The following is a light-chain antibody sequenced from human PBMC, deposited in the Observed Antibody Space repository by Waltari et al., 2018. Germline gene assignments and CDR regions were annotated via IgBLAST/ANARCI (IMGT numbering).Light chain of an antibody. V-gene: IGKV1-16*01. J-gene: IGKJ4*01. CDR1: QGIGNN. CDR2: RAS. Sequence: DIKMTQSPSSLSASVGDTVTITCQASQGIGNNLNWYQQKPGKAPKLLIYRASSLQSGIPSRFSGSGSGTDFTLTISSLQPEDFATYYCQQGYSYPPTFGGGTKVEIK. CDR3: QQGYSYPPT.